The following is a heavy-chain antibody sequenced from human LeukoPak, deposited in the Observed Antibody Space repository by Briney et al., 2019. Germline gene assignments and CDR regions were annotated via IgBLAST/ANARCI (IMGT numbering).Heavy chain of an antibody. J-gene: IGHJ4*02. CDR2: INAGNGNT. D-gene: IGHD2-2*01. CDR3: ARVAGGYCSSTSCYYPS. Sequence: ASVKVSCKASGYTFTSYAMHWVRQAPGQRLEWMGWINAGNGNTKYSQKFQGRVTITRDTCASTAYMELSSLRSEDTAVYYCARVAGGYCSSTSCYYPSWGQGTLVTVSS. V-gene: IGHV1-3*01. CDR1: GYTFTSYA.